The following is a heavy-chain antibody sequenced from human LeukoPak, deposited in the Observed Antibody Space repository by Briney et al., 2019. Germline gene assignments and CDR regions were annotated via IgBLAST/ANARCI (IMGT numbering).Heavy chain of an antibody. V-gene: IGHV1-2*06. CDR1: GYTFTGYY. CDR3: ARVSHKGLVVVADDY. CDR2: TNPNSGGT. D-gene: IGHD2-15*01. Sequence: ASVKVSCKASGYTFTGYYMHWVRQAPGQGLEWMGRTNPNSGGTNYAQKFQGRVTMTRDTSISTAYMELSRLTSDDTAVYYCARVSHKGLVVVADDYWGQGILVTVSS. J-gene: IGHJ4*02.